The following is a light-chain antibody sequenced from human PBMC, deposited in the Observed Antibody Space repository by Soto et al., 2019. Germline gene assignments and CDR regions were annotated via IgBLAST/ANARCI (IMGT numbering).Light chain of an antibody. V-gene: IGLV2-14*01. CDR3: AAYTGNLNGPV. CDR2: RSD. CDR1: SSDIGAYEQ. Sequence: QSALTQPSSMSGSPGQSITISCTGTSSDIGAYEQVSWYQQLPGAAPKLLIYRSDQRPSGVPERFSGSKTGTSASLTISGLRPEDEAHYYCAAYTGNLNGPVFGGGTKLTVL. J-gene: IGLJ2*01.